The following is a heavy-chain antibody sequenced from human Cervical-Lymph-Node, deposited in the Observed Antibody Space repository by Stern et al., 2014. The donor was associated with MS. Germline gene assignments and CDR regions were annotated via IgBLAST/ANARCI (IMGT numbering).Heavy chain of an antibody. J-gene: IGHJ4*02. CDR2: ISPYNGNT. CDR1: GYTFTNYA. D-gene: IGHD2-8*01. Sequence: QVQLVQSGAEVKKPGASVKVSCKASGYTFTNYAISWVRQAPGQGLEWMGWISPYNGNTKYVQKFQGRVTMTTDTSTRTVEMELRSLRSDDMAVYYCARMVASAFDYWGQGTLVTVSS. CDR3: ARMVASAFDY. V-gene: IGHV1-18*03.